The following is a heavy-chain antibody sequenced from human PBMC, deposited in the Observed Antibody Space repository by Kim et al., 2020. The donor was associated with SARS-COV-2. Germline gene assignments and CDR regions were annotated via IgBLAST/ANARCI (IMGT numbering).Heavy chain of an antibody. Sequence: ASVKVSCKASGYTFTSYGISWVRQAPGQGLEWMGWISAYNGNTNYAQKLQGRVTMTTDTSTSTAYMELRSLRSDDTAVYYCARDALFSYYYDSSAPRGYWGQGTLVTVSS. D-gene: IGHD3-22*01. CDR1: GYTFTSYG. V-gene: IGHV1-18*04. J-gene: IGHJ4*02. CDR3: ARDALFSYYYDSSAPRGY. CDR2: ISAYNGNT.